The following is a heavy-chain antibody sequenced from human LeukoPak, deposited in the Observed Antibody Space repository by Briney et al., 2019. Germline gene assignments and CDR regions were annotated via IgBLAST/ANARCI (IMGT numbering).Heavy chain of an antibody. CDR1: GFTFDDYA. D-gene: IGHD4-17*01. CDR2: ISWNSGSI. CDR3: AKGSMTTVMDYFDY. V-gene: IGHV3-9*01. J-gene: IGHJ4*02. Sequence: TGGSLRLSCAASGFTFDDYAMHWVRQAPGKGLEWVSGISWNSGSIGYADSVKGRFTISRDNAKNSLYLQINSLRAEDTALYYCAKGSMTTVMDYFDYWGQGTLVTVSS.